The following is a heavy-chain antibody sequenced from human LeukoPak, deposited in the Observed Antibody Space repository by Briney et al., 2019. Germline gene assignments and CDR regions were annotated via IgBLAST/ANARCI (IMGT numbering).Heavy chain of an antibody. CDR3: ARRYCSGGSCYSGFDY. CDR1: GGSFSGYY. CDR2: INHSGRT. V-gene: IGHV4-34*01. J-gene: IGHJ4*02. Sequence: PSETLSLTCAVYGGSFSGYYWSWIRQPPGKGLEWIGEINHSGRTNYNPSLKSRVTISVDTSKNQFSLKLSSVTAADTAVYYCARRYCSGGSCYSGFDYWGQGTLVTVSS. D-gene: IGHD2-15*01.